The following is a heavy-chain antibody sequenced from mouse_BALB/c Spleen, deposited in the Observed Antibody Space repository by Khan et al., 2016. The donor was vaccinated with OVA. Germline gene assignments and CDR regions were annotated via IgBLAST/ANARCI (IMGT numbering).Heavy chain of an antibody. D-gene: IGHD2-10*01. CDR2: IWSAGST. J-gene: IGHJ4*01. Sequence: QVQLKESGPGLVAPSQSLSITCTISGFSLTSYGIHWVRQPPGKGLEWLVVIWSAGSTTYNSTLKSRLTITKDNSKSQAFLNMNSLQTDDAAMYYCSRQTYYHYYALDYWGQGTSVTVSA. CDR1: GFSLTSYG. V-gene: IGHV2-6-1*01. CDR3: SRQTYYHYYALDY.